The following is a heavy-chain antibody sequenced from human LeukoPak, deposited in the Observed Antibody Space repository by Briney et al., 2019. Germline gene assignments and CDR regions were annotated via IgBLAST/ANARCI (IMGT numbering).Heavy chain of an antibody. CDR1: GFTFSSYW. Sequence: GGSLRLSCAASGFTFSSYWMHWVRQAPGKGLVWVSRINSDGSSTSNADSVKGRFTISRDNAKNTLYLQMNSLRAEDTAVYYCARGNPRDGYNDYFDYWGQGTLVTVSS. CDR2: INSDGSST. V-gene: IGHV3-74*01. D-gene: IGHD5-24*01. J-gene: IGHJ4*02. CDR3: ARGNPRDGYNDYFDY.